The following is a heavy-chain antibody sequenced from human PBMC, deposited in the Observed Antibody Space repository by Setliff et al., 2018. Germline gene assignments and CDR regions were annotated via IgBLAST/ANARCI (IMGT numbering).Heavy chain of an antibody. CDR3: ARTCSGSGCYAGLES. J-gene: IGHJ4*02. D-gene: IGHD2-15*01. Sequence: WVRQLPGKGLEWVAVIWDDGGNKYHADSVKGRFTISRDNSKNTLYLQMNSLRPEDTAVYYCARTCSGSGCYAGLESWGQGTPVTVSS. CDR2: IWDDGGNK. V-gene: IGHV3-33*01.